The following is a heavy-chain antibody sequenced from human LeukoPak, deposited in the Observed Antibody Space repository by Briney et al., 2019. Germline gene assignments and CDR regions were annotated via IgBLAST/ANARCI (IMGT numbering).Heavy chain of an antibody. CDR2: ISHSGDFE. D-gene: IGHD1-26*01. Sequence: PGGSLRLSCAASGFTFSSYEMDWVRQAPGKGPEWVSYISHSGDFEYYADSVRGRFTISRDNAKNSLFLQMNSLRAEYTAVYYCVRLGGASGQYFQHWGQGTLVTVSS. J-gene: IGHJ1*01. CDR1: GFTFSSYE. CDR3: VRLGGASGQYFQH. V-gene: IGHV3-48*03.